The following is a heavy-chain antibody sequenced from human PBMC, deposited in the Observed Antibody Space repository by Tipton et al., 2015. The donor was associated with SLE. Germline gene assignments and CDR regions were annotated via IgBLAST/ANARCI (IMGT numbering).Heavy chain of an antibody. V-gene: IGHV3-30*04. CDR2: ISYDGSNK. J-gene: IGHJ6*02. CDR3: ARALGSYYGMDV. Sequence: SLRLSCAASGFTFSSYAMHWVRQAPGKGLEWVAVISYDGSNKYYADSVKGRFTISRDNSKNTLYLQMNSLRAEDTAVYYCARALGSYYGMDVWGQGTTVTVSS. CDR1: GFTFSSYA.